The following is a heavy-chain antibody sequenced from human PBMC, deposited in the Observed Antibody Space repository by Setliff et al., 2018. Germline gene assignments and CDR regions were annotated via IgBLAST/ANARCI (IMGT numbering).Heavy chain of an antibody. CDR3: ARAQSWSGGPYYFDN. CDR2: MNPNSGNT. J-gene: IGHJ4*02. V-gene: IGHV1-8*02. CDR1: GYTFTSYD. Sequence: ASVKVSCKASGYTFTSYDINWVRQATGQGLEWMGWMNPNSGNTGYAQKFQGRVTMTRNTSISTAYMDLSRLRFEDTAVYYCARAQSWSGGPYYFDNWGQGTLVTVSS. D-gene: IGHD3-3*01.